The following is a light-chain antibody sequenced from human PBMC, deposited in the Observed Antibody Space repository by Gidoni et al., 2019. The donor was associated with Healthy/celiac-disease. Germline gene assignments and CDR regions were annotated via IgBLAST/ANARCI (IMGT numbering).Light chain of an antibody. CDR2: GAS. CDR3: QQYGSSPWT. CDR1: QSVSSSY. Sequence: ETVLTQSPGTLSLSPAERATLPCRASQSVSSSYLAWYQQKPGQAPRLLIYGASSRASGIPDRFSGSGSGTDFTLTISRLEAEDFAVYYCQQYGSSPWTFGQGTKVEIK. J-gene: IGKJ1*01. V-gene: IGKV3-20*01.